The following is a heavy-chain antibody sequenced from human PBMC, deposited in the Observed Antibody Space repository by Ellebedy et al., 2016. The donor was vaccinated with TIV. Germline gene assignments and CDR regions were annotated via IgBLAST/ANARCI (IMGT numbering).Heavy chain of an antibody. Sequence: PGGSLRLSCAASGFIFSSYTMNWVRQAPGKGLEWVSYISSSSTIYYADSVKGRFTISRDNAKNSLYLQMNSLRDEDTAVYYCARGVRNWAFDIWGQGTMVTVSS. D-gene: IGHD3-16*01. CDR3: ARGVRNWAFDI. J-gene: IGHJ3*02. CDR1: GFIFSSYT. CDR2: ISSSSTI. V-gene: IGHV3-48*02.